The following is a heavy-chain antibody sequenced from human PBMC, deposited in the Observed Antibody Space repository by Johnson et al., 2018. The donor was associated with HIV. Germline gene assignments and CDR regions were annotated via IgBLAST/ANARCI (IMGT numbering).Heavy chain of an antibody. CDR2: INSDGSST. V-gene: IGHV3-74*01. CDR3: ARDSNRYAFDI. Sequence: MKWVRQTPGMGLEWVSRINSDGSSTSYADSVKGRFTISRDNSKNTLYLQMNSLRAEDTAVYYCARDSNRYAFDIWGQGTMVTVSS. D-gene: IGHD2-8*01. J-gene: IGHJ3*02.